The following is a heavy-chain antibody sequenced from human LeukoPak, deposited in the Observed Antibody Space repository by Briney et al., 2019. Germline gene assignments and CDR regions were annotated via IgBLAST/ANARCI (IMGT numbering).Heavy chain of an antibody. CDR3: ARDRGYVPDY. D-gene: IGHD3-22*01. Sequence: PGGSLRLSCAASGFTFNTYWLHWVRQAPGKGLVWVSLTTSDGSSTSYTDSVKGRFTISRDNAKNTLYLQMNSLTAEDTAVYYCARDRGYVPDYWGQGTLVTVSS. CDR1: GFTFNTYW. V-gene: IGHV3-74*01. J-gene: IGHJ4*02. CDR2: TTSDGSST.